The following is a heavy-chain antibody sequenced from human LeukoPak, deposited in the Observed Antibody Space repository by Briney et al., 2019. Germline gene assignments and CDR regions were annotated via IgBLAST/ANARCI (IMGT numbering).Heavy chain of an antibody. CDR1: GYTFTSYA. J-gene: IGHJ4*02. CDR3: ARDQYCSGGSCGIDY. V-gene: IGHV7-4-1*02. Sequence: GASVKVSRKASGYTFTSYAMNWVRQAPGQGLEWMGWINTNTGNPTYAQGFTGRFVFSLNTSVSTANLQISRLKAEDTAVYYCARDQYCSGGSCGIDYWGQGTLVTVSS. CDR2: INTNTGNP. D-gene: IGHD2-15*01.